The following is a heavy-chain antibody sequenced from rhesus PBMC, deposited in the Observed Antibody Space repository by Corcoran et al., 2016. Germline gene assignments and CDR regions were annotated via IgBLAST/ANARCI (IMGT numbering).Heavy chain of an antibody. CDR1: GFSLNTTGMG. D-gene: IGHD2-15*01. V-gene: IGHV2-1*01. CDR2: IYWDDDK. Sequence: QVTLKESGPALVKPTQTLTLTCILSGFSLNTTGMGVGWIRQPPGKTLEWLAHIYWDDDKRRSTSLKSRRTIAEDTYKNQVVLTMTNMDPVDTATYYCTRYLRSNFYFDYWGQGVLVTVSS. J-gene: IGHJ4*01. CDR3: TRYLRSNFYFDY.